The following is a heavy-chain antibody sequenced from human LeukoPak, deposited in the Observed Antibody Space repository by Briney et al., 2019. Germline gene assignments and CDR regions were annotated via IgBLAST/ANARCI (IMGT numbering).Heavy chain of an antibody. CDR3: ARAPATVTTPGFDY. V-gene: IGHV3-74*01. D-gene: IGHD4-11*01. CDR1: GFTFSSYW. CDR2: INTDGSST. J-gene: IGHJ4*02. Sequence: GGSLRLSCAASGFTFSSYWMHWVRQAPGEGLVWVSHINTDGSSTSYAGSVKGRFTISRDNSKNTLYLQMNSLRAEDTAVYYCARAPATVTTPGFDYWGQGTLVTVSS.